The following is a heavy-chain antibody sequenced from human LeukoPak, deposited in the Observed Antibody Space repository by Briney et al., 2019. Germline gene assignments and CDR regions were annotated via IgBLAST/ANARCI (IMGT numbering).Heavy chain of an antibody. CDR2: IHYTGKP. J-gene: IGHJ6*02. D-gene: IGHD3-16*01. CDR1: GGSISGHY. CDR3: ARFGVDYDMNV. V-gene: IGHV4-59*11. Sequence: SETLSLTCSVSGGSISGHYWTWIRQPPGKGLEWIGQIHYTGKPDYNPSLKSRITISVDTSKNQVSLQVSSVTAADSAIYYCARFGVDYDMNVWGHGTTVTVFS.